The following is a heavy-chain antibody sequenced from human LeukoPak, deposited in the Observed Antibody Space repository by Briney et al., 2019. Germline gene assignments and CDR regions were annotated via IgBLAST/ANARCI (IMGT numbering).Heavy chain of an antibody. J-gene: IGHJ5*02. D-gene: IGHD3-10*01. CDR2: INPNRGKT. CDR1: GYTFTGYY. Sequence: TSVKVSCKASGYTFTGYYMHWVRQAPGQGLEWMGWINPNRGKTGYAQKFQGRVTMTRNTSVSTAYMELSSLRSEDTAVYYCARGGPYYGSGSYYRNWFDPWGQGTLVTVSS. V-gene: IGHV1-8*02. CDR3: ARGGPYYGSGSYYRNWFDP.